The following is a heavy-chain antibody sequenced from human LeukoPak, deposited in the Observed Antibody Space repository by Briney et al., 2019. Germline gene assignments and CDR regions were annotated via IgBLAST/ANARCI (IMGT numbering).Heavy chain of an antibody. Sequence: GGSLRLSCAASGFTFDDYAMHWVRQAPGKGLEWVSGISWNSGSIGYADSVKGRFTISRDNAKNSLYLQMNSLRAEDTALYYCAKDIDYDSSWGQGTLVTVSS. J-gene: IGHJ4*02. CDR3: AKDIDYDSS. CDR2: ISWNSGSI. CDR1: GFTFDDYA. D-gene: IGHD3-22*01. V-gene: IGHV3-9*01.